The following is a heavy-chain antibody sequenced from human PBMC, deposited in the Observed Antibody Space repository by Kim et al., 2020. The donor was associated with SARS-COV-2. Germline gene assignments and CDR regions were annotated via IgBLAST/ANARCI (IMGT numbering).Heavy chain of an antibody. D-gene: IGHD2-15*01. V-gene: IGHV4-39*06. J-gene: IGHJ4*02. Sequence: SLKGRVTISVDKSKNQFPLKLSSVTAADTAVYYCASGRTRPFRGINFDYWGQGTLVTVSS. CDR3: ASGRTRPFRGINFDY.